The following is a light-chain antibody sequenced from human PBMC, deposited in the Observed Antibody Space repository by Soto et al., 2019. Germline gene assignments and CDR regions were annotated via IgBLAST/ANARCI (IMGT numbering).Light chain of an antibody. Sequence: EIVLTQSPGTLSLSPGERATLSCRASQSVSNNYLAWYQQKPGQAPRLLIYAASTRATAIPARFSGSGSGTEFTLTISSLQSEDFAVYYCLQYNNWPPWTFGQGTKVDIK. V-gene: IGKV3-15*01. J-gene: IGKJ1*01. CDR1: QSVSNN. CDR2: AAS. CDR3: LQYNNWPPWT.